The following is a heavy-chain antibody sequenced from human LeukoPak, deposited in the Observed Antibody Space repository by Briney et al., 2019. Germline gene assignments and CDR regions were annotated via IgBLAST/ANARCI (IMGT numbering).Heavy chain of an antibody. D-gene: IGHD1-20*01. J-gene: IGHJ4*02. V-gene: IGHV3-23*01. CDR2: INIDGSST. CDR1: GFTFSNYA. Sequence: GGSLRLSCAASGFTFSNYALTWVRQAPGKGLEWVSRINIDGSSTNYADSVKGRFTISRDNSKNTVDVQMNSLRVEDTAVYYCVKDGSNWNFDYWGQGTLVTVSS. CDR3: VKDGSNWNFDY.